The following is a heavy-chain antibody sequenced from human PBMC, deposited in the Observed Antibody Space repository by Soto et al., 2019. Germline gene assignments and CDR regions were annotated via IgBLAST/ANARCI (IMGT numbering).Heavy chain of an antibody. CDR2: ISYDGNNR. V-gene: IGHV3-30*03. CDR1: GFTFSDYG. J-gene: IGHJ4*02. Sequence: QVQLVESGGGVVQPGRSLRVSCAASGFTFSDYGIYRVRQAPGKGLEWVALISYDGNNREYGDSVKGLFTISRDNSKNTLYLQMNSLRVEDTAVYYCTFGDNSFDYWGQGTLVTVSS. D-gene: IGHD1-20*01. CDR3: TFGDNSFDY.